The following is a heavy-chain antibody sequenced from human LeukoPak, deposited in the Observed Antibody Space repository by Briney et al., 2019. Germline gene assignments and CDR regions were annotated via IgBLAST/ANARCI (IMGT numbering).Heavy chain of an antibody. CDR3: ARDSGGVRRGGAFDI. Sequence: GASVKVSCKASGGTFSSYAISWVRQAPGQGLEWMGGIIPMFGTANYAQKFQGRVTITADESTSTAYMELSSLRSEDTAVYYCARDSGGVRRGGAFDIWGQGTMVTVSS. J-gene: IGHJ3*02. CDR2: IIPMFGTA. D-gene: IGHD3-10*01. CDR1: GGTFSSYA. V-gene: IGHV1-69*13.